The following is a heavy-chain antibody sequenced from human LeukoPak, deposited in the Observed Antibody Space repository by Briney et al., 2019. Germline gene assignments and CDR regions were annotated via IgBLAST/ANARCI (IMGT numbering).Heavy chain of an antibody. CDR2: IYYSGST. J-gene: IGHJ3*02. V-gene: IGHV4-31*03. CDR3: ARNSGYDYNAFDI. Sequence: TLSLTCTVSGGSISSGGYYWSWIRQYPGKGLEWIGNIYYSGSTYYNPSLKSRVTISVDTSKNQFSLKLSSVTAADTAVYYCARNSGYDYNAFDIWGQGTMVTVSS. D-gene: IGHD5-12*01. CDR1: GGSISSGGYY.